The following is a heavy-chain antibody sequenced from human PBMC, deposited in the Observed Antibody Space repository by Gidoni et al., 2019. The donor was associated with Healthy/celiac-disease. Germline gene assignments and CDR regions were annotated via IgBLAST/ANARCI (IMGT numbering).Heavy chain of an antibody. CDR3: ARKSSSGRYFDY. CDR1: GFTFSSYA. Sequence: EVQLVESGGGLVQPGGSLRLSCAAPGFTFSSYAMHWFRQAPGKGLEYVSAISSNGGSTYYANSVKGRFTISRDNSKNTLYLQMGSLRAEDMAVYYCARKSSSGRYFDYWGQGTLVTVSS. D-gene: IGHD6-6*01. J-gene: IGHJ4*02. V-gene: IGHV3-64*01. CDR2: ISSNGGST.